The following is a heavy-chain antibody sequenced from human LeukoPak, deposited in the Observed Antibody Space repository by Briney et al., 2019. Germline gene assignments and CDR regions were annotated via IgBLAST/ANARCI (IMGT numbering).Heavy chain of an antibody. Sequence: SETLSLTCTVSGGPVTSFSWTWIRQPPGQGLEWLVSISSSGDTYYNSSLKSRVTISVDTSKNQFSLRLSSVIAADTAVYYCARLFGTRLDPWGQGTLVVVSS. V-gene: IGHV4-4*09. CDR3: ARLFGTRLDP. D-gene: IGHD1-1*01. J-gene: IGHJ5*02. CDR1: GGPVTSFS. CDR2: ISSSGDT.